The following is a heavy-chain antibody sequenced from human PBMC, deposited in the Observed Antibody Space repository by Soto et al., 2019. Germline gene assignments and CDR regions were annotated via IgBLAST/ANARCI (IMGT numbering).Heavy chain of an antibody. CDR1: GFTFNTYG. Sequence: QVQLVESGGGVVQPGGSLRLSCTTSGFTFNTYGMHWVRQAPGKGLEWVAIIWYDGSNKYYADSVKGRFTISRDNSKNRLYLQMNSLRAEDTALYYCARADCTGAYCYSWPFNYGVDVWGQGTTATVSS. J-gene: IGHJ6*02. D-gene: IGHD2-15*01. V-gene: IGHV3-33*08. CDR2: IWYDGSNK. CDR3: ARADCTGAYCYSWPFNYGVDV.